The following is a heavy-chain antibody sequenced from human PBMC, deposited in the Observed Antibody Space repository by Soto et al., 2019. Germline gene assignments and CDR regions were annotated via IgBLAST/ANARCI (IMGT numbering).Heavy chain of an antibody. J-gene: IGHJ5*02. V-gene: IGHV4-31*03. CDR2: IYYSGST. CDR3: ARDVSNYGPGTLGCFDP. Sequence: SLTCTVSGGSISSGGYYWSWIRQHPGKGLEWIGYIYYSGSTYYNPSLKSRVTISVDTSKNQFSLKLSSVTAADTAVYYCARDVSNYGPGTLGCFDPWGQGTLVTVSS. D-gene: IGHD3-10*01. CDR1: GGSISSGGYY.